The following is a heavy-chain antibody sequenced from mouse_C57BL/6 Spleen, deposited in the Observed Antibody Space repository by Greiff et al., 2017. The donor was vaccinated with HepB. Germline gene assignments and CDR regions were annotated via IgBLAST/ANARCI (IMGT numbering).Heavy chain of an antibody. CDR2: IWSDGST. J-gene: IGHJ2*01. CDR1: GFSLTSYG. Sequence: QVQLKESGPGLVAPSQSLSITCTVSGFSLTSYGVHWVRQPPGKGLEWLVVIWSDGSTTYNSALKSRLSISKDNSKSQVFLKMNSLQTDDTAMYYCARHNYGYDGACDYWGQGTTLTVSS. V-gene: IGHV2-6-1*01. D-gene: IGHD2-2*01. CDR3: ARHNYGYDGACDY.